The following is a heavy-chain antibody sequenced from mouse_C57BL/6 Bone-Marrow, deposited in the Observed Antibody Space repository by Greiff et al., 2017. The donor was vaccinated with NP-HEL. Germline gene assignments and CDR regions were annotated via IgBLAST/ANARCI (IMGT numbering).Heavy chain of an antibody. V-gene: IGHV2-3*01. CDR3: AATSTYYAMDY. Sequence: VKLVESGPGLVAPSQSLSITCTVSGFSLTSYGVSWVRQPPGKGLEWLGVIWGDGSTNYHSALLSRLSISKDNSKSQVLLKLNSLQTDDTATYYCAATSTYYAMDYWGQGTSVTVSS. D-gene: IGHD2-10*02. CDR2: IWGDGST. CDR1: GFSLTSYG. J-gene: IGHJ4*01.